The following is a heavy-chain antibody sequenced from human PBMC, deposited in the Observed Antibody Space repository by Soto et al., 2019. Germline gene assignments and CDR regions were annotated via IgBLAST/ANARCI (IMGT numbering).Heavy chain of an antibody. D-gene: IGHD6-13*01. CDR1: GYTFTSYG. J-gene: IGHJ4*02. Sequence: QVQLVQSGAEVKKPGASVKVSCKASGYTFTSYGISWVRQAPGQGLEGMGWISAYNGNTNYAQKLQGRVTMTTDTSTRSADMELRSVRSDFTAVYYGARGGRMAAAGTPRPYFDYWGQGTLVTVSS. CDR2: ISAYNGNT. V-gene: IGHV1-18*01. CDR3: ARGGRMAAAGTPRPYFDY.